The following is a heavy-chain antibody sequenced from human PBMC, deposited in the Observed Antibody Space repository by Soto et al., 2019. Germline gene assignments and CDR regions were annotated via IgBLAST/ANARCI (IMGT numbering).Heavy chain of an antibody. D-gene: IGHD3-10*01. CDR2: IYYSGST. CDR1: GGSISSYY. CDR3: ARRRSGPTFFDY. Sequence: SETLSLTCTVSGGSISSYYWSWIRQPPGKGLEWIGFIYYSGSTYYNPSLKSRVTISVDTSKNQFSLKLSSVTAADTAVYYCARRRSGPTFFDYWGQGTLVTVSS. J-gene: IGHJ4*02. V-gene: IGHV4-59*08.